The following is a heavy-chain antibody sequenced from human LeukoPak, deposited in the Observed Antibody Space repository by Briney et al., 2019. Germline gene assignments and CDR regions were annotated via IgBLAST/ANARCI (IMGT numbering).Heavy chain of an antibody. D-gene: IGHD5-18*01. CDR1: GYTFTSYA. CDR2: INTNTGNP. J-gene: IGHJ4*02. V-gene: IGHV7-4-1*02. CDR3: ARLLTDTAMVGGFDY. Sequence: GASVKVSCKASGYTFTSYAMSWVRQAPGQGLEWMGWINTNTGNPTYAQGFTGRFVFSLDTSVSTAYLQISSLKAEDTAVYYCARLLTDTAMVGGFDYWGQGTLVTVSS.